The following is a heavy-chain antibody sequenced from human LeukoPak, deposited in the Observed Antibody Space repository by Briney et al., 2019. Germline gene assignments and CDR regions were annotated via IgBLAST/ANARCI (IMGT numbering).Heavy chain of an antibody. V-gene: IGHV1-24*01. D-gene: IGHD5-12*01. Sequence: ASVKVSCKVSGYTLTELSMHWVRQAPGKGLEWMGGFDPEDGETIYAQKFQGRVTMTEDTSTDTAYMELSSLRSEDTAVCYCATPSSGYDFLYYFDYWGQGTLVTVSS. CDR1: GYTLTELS. J-gene: IGHJ4*02. CDR2: FDPEDGET. CDR3: ATPSSGYDFLYYFDY.